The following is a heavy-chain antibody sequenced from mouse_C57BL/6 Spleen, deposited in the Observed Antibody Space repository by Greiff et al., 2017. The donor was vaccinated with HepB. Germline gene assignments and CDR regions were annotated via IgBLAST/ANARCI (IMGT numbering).Heavy chain of an antibody. Sequence: QVQLQQSGAELVKPGASVKMSCKASGYTFTSYWITWVKQRPGQGLEWIGDIYPGSGSTNYNEKFKSKATLTVDTSSSTAYMQLSSLTSEDSAVYYCARGSGYDWAMDYWGQGTSVTVSS. CDR2: IYPGSGST. J-gene: IGHJ4*01. V-gene: IGHV1-55*01. D-gene: IGHD2-2*01. CDR3: ARGSGYDWAMDY. CDR1: GYTFTSYW.